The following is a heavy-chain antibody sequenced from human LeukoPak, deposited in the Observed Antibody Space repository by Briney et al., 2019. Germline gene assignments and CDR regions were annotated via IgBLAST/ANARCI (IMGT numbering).Heavy chain of an antibody. D-gene: IGHD1-26*01. V-gene: IGHV3-7*01. J-gene: IGHJ6*02. CDR2: IKQDGSEK. Sequence: GGSLRLSCAASGFTFSSYWMSWVRQAPGKGLERVANIKQDGSEKYYVDSVKGRITISRDNAKNSLYLQMNSLRAEDTAVYYCASEIKVGATPYYYYYGMDVWGQGTLVTVSS. CDR3: ASEIKVGATPYYYYYGMDV. CDR1: GFTFSSYW.